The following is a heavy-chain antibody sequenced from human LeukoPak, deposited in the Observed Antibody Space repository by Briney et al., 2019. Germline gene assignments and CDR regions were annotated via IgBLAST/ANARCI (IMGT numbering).Heavy chain of an antibody. D-gene: IGHD1-1*01. Sequence: GGSLRLSCAASGFTFSSYGMHWVRQAPGKGLEWVAVIWYDGSNKYHADSVKGRFTISRDNSKNTLYLQMNSLRAEDTAVYHCARGRATTGTAVVGAFDIWGRGTVVTVSS. CDR1: GFTFSSYG. CDR2: IWYDGSNK. CDR3: ARGRATTGTAVVGAFDI. V-gene: IGHV3-33*01. J-gene: IGHJ3*02.